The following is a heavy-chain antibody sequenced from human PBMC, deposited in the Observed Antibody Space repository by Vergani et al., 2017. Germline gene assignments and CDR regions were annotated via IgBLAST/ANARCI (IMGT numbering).Heavy chain of an antibody. CDR1: GFSIDNGYY. V-gene: IGHV4-38-2*01. CDR3: ARRSGIVYDIFSGTQYFFDF. CDR2: IYRTGRT. Sequence: QVQLQESGPGLVKPSETLSLTCAVSGFSIDNGYYRDWIRQPPGKGLEWIGSIYRTGRTHFNPSLKSRVTISVDTSNNHFSLRLNSLTAADTAVYYCARRSGIVYDIFSGTQYFFDFWGQGTLVTVSS. D-gene: IGHD3-9*01. J-gene: IGHJ4*02.